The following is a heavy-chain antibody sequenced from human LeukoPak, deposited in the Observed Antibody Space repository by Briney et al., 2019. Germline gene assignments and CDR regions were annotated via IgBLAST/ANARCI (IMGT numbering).Heavy chain of an antibody. Sequence: SETLSLTCTVSGGSISTYYWSWIRQPSGKGLEWIGYIYYSGSTNYNPSLKSRVTVSVDTSKNQFSLKLSSVTAADTAVYFCARASVPYYYYYYMDVWGKGTTVTVSS. J-gene: IGHJ6*03. D-gene: IGHD5/OR15-5a*01. CDR2: IYYSGST. V-gene: IGHV4-59*01. CDR1: GGSISTYY. CDR3: ARASVPYYYYYYMDV.